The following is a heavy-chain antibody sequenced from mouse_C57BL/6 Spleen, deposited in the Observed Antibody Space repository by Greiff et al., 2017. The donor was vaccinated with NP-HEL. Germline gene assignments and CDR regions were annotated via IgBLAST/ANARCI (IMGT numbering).Heavy chain of an antibody. CDR2: ISYDGSN. J-gene: IGHJ2*01. D-gene: IGHD1-1*01. CDR1: GYSITSGYY. CDR3: AGAVVERTYFDY. Sequence: EVQLQESGPGLVKPSQSLSLTCSVTGYSITSGYYWNWIRQFPGNKLEWMGYISYDGSNNYNPSLKNRISITRDTSKNQFFLKLNSVTTEDTATYYCAGAVVERTYFDYWGQGTTLTVSS. V-gene: IGHV3-6*01.